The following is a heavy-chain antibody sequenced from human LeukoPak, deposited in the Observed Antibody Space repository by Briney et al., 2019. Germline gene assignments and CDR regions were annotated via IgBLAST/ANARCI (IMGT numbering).Heavy chain of an antibody. D-gene: IGHD3-22*01. V-gene: IGHV3-23*01. J-gene: IGHJ4*02. CDR2: LSGSGGNT. CDR3: SKGSYYYDSADYFDY. Sequence: GRSLRLSCAASGFTFSSYAMSWVRRAPGKGLEWVSSLSGSGGNTYYADSVKGRVTISRDNSKNTLYLQMNSLRAEDTAVYHCSKGSYYYDSADYFDYWGQGTLLTVSS. CDR1: GFTFSSYA.